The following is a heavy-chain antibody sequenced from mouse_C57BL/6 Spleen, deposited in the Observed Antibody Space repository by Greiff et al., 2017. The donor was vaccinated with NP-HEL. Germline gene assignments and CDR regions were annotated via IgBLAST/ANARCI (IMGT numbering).Heavy chain of an antibody. Sequence: EVQLVESGGGLVKPGGSLKLSCAASGFTFSDYGMHWVRQAPEKGLEWVAYISSGSSTIYSADTVKGRFTISRDNAKNTLFLQMTSLRSEDTAMYYCARPDYYGSFYYYAMDYWGKGTSVTVSS. D-gene: IGHD1-1*01. V-gene: IGHV5-17*01. J-gene: IGHJ4*01. CDR2: ISSGSSTI. CDR1: GFTFSDYG. CDR3: ARPDYYGSFYYYAMDY.